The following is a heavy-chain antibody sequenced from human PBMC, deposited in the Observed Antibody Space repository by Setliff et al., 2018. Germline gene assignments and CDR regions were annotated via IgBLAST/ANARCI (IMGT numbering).Heavy chain of an antibody. CDR1: GASINNHY. J-gene: IGHJ6*03. Sequence: KTSETLSLTCTVSGASINNHYWAWIRQPPGKGLEWIGYVSHSGSTDYNPSLRSRVTVSVDTSRIHFSLKLRSATAADTAVYYCARAPGRQDYHYMELWGKGTTVTVSS. D-gene: IGHD2-15*01. CDR2: VSHSGST. CDR3: ARAPGRQDYHYMEL. V-gene: IGHV4-59*11.